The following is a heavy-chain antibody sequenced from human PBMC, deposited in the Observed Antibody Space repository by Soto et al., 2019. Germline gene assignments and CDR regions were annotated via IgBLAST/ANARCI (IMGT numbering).Heavy chain of an antibody. CDR1: GGSLSSSAYS. J-gene: IGHJ4*02. CDR2: IYQSGST. D-gene: IGHD4-17*01. CDR3: ARDQRHDYLEKFRY. Sequence: PSETLSLTCAVSGGSLSSSAYSWSWIRQPPGKGLEWIGFIYQSGSTYYNPSLKSRVTMSLDRPKNQFSLKLSSVTAAYTAVYYCARDQRHDYLEKFRYWGQGPLVT. V-gene: IGHV4-30-2*01.